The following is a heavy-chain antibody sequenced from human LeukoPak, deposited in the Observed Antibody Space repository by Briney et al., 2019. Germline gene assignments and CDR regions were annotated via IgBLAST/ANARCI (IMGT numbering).Heavy chain of an antibody. D-gene: IGHD6-19*01. CDR1: GGSISSGSYY. J-gene: IGHJ4*02. CDR3: ARETVSSGSPFDY. Sequence: SQTLSLTCTVSGGSISSGSYYWSWIRQPAGKGLEWIGRIYTSGSTNYNPSLKSRVTISVDTSKNQFSLKLSSVTAADTAVYYCARETVSSGSPFDYWGQGTLVTVSS. CDR2: IYTSGST. V-gene: IGHV4-61*02.